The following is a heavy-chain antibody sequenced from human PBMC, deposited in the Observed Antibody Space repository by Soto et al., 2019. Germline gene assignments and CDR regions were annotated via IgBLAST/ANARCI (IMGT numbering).Heavy chain of an antibody. CDR2: ISGSGGNT. Sequence: GGSLRLSCAASGFTLSIYVITWARQTPGRGLEWVSAISGSGGNTYYADSVKGRFTISRDNSKNTVYLQMNSLRAEDTAVYYCAKDQKDYYDSSGYYWGQGTLVTVSS. CDR1: GFTLSIYV. D-gene: IGHD3-22*01. V-gene: IGHV3-23*01. J-gene: IGHJ4*02. CDR3: AKDQKDYYDSSGYY.